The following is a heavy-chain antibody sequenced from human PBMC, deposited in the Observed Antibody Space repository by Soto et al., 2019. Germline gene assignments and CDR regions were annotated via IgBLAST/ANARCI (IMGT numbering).Heavy chain of an antibody. D-gene: IGHD2-15*01. CDR3: ARVPVAVAATEDYYGLDV. J-gene: IGHJ6*02. CDR1: GVSITSYY. CDR2: INTDGLS. V-gene: IGHV4-4*07. Sequence: QVQLEESGPGLVRPSETLSLTCSVSGVSITSYYWSWIRQSAGGGLEWMGRINTDGLSTYSPSFKSRLTMSLDTSKNQVSLRLISVTAADTAVYFCARVPVAVAATEDYYGLDVGGQGTTVTVSS.